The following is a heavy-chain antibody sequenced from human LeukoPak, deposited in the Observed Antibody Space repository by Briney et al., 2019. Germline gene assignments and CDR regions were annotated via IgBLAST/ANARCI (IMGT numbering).Heavy chain of an antibody. D-gene: IGHD1-7*01. CDR1: GYSISTGYY. J-gene: IGHJ4*02. V-gene: IGHV4-61*03. Sequence: SETLSLTCAVSGYSISTGYYWGWIRQPPGKGLEWIGYVYYIGNTNYNPSLKSRVTISVDTSKNHFSLDLSSVTAADTAVYYCARGPDNWNSLFDFWGQGTLVTVSS. CDR3: ARGPDNWNSLFDF. CDR2: VYYIGNT.